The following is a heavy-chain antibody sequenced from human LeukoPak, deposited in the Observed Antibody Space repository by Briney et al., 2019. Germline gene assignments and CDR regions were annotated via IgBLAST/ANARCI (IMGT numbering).Heavy chain of an antibody. Sequence: ASVKVSCKAFGYTFTSYDINWVRQATGQGLEWMGWMNPNSGNTGYAQKFQGRVTMTRNTSISTAYMELSSLRSEDTAVYYCALLWFGELLSSNWFDPWGQGTLVTVSS. CDR2: MNPNSGNT. D-gene: IGHD3-10*01. CDR1: GYTFTSYD. CDR3: ALLWFGELLSSNWFDP. J-gene: IGHJ5*02. V-gene: IGHV1-8*01.